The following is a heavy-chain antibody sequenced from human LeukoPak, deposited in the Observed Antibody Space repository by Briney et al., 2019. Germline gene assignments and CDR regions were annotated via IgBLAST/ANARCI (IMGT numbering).Heavy chain of an antibody. D-gene: IGHD5-12*01. CDR2: INQGGSVK. V-gene: IGHV3-7*01. CDR1: GFTFRDFW. J-gene: IGHJ4*02. Sequence: GGSLRLSCAASGFTFRDFWMTWVRQAPGKGLEWVANINQGGSVKYYVDSVKGRFTISRDDAESSLYVEMNSLRDEDTAVYYCARFGYSGWNLEYWGQGTLVTVSS. CDR3: ARFGYSGWNLEY.